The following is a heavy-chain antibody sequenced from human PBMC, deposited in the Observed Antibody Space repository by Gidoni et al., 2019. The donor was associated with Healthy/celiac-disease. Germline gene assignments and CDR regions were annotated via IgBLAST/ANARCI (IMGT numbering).Heavy chain of an antibody. V-gene: IGHV3-30*04. J-gene: IGHJ6*02. Sequence: QVQLVESGGGVVKPGRSLRLSCAASGFTFSSYAMHWVRQAPGKGLEWVAVISYDGSNKYYADSVKGRFTISRDNSKNTLYLQMNSLRAEDTAVYYCARGKGYYGSGSPNYGMDVWGQGTTVTVSS. CDR1: GFTFSSYA. CDR2: ISYDGSNK. CDR3: ARGKGYYGSGSPNYGMDV. D-gene: IGHD3-10*01.